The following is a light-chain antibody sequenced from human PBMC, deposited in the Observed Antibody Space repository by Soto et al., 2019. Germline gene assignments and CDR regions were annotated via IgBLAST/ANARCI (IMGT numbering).Light chain of an antibody. CDR2: SNN. CDR3: AAWDDSLSGVV. V-gene: IGLV1-47*02. J-gene: IGLJ2*01. CDR1: SSNIGSNY. Sequence: QAVVTQPPSASGTPGQRVTISCSGSSSNIGSNYVYWYQQLPGTAPKLLIYSNNQRPSGVPDRFSCSKSGTSASLAISGLRSEDEADYYCAAWDDSLSGVVFGGGTKVTVL.